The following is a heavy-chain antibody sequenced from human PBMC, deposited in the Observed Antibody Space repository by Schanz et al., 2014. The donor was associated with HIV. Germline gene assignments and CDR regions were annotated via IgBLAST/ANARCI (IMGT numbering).Heavy chain of an antibody. D-gene: IGHD3-10*01. J-gene: IGHJ3*02. V-gene: IGHV3-11*04. CDR2: ISDSGSRR. Sequence: QVQMVESGGGLVKPGGSRRLSCVASGFIFSDFYMTWIRQAPGKGLEWISYISDSGSRRFYADSVQGRFTISRDNSKNTLYLQMNSLRAEDTAIYYCAKENPINYYSHGGPIDIWGQGTMLTVSS. CDR3: AKENPINYYSHGGPIDI. CDR1: GFIFSDFY.